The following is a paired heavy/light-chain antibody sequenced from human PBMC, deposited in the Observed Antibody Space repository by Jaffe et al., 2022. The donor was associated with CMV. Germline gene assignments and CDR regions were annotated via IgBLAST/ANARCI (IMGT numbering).Light chain of an antibody. CDR1: QGISSW. V-gene: IGKV1D-12*01. CDR2: AAS. J-gene: IGKJ3*01. CDR3: QQANSSPT. Sequence: DIQMTQSPSSVSASVGDRVTITCRASQGISSWLAWYQQKPGKAPKLLIYAASSLQSGVPSRFSGSGSGTDFTLTISSLQPEDFATYYCQQANSSPTFGPGTKVDIK.
Heavy chain of an antibody. J-gene: IGHJ4*02. CDR1: GGSFSGYY. CDR2: INHSGST. D-gene: IGHD2-15*01. Sequence: QVQLQQWGAGLLKPSETLSLTCAVYGGSFSGYYWSWIRQPPGKGLEWIGEINHSGSTNYNPSLKSRVTISVDTSKNQFSLKLSSVTAADTAVYYCARTRHCSGGSCYSASEYYFDYWGQGTLVTVSS. V-gene: IGHV4-34*01. CDR3: ARTRHCSGGSCYSASEYYFDY.